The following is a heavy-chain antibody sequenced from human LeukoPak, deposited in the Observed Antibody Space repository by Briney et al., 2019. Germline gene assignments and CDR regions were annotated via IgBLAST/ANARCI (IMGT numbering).Heavy chain of an antibody. V-gene: IGHV3-30*18. D-gene: IGHD3-9*01. J-gene: IGHJ4*02. CDR3: AKSCLDTYYDTLTGSDY. Sequence: GGSLRLSCAAAGFTFSNYGMHWVRQDPGKGLEWVAIISYDGSNKYYADSVKGRFTISRDNSKNTLYLQMNSLRAEDTAVHYCAKSCLDTYYDTLTGSDYWGQGTLVTVSS. CDR2: ISYDGSNK. CDR1: GFTFSNYG.